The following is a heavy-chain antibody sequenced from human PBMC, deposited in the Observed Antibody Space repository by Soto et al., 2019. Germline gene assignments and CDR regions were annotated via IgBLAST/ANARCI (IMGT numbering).Heavy chain of an antibody. CDR3: ARVGRAYCGADCYLIY. D-gene: IGHD2-21*02. V-gene: IGHV1-69*13. CDR1: GGTFSSYA. Sequence: ASVKVSCKASGGTFSSYAISWVRQAPGQGLEWMGGIIPIFGTANYAQKFQGRVTITADESTSTAYMELSSLRSEDTAVYYCARVGRAYCGADCYLIYWGQGTLVTVSS. CDR2: IIPIFGTA. J-gene: IGHJ4*02.